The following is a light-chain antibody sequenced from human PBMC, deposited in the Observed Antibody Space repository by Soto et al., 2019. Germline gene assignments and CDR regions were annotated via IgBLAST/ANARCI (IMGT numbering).Light chain of an antibody. CDR1: QSVSSSY. Sequence: EIVLTQSPGTLSLSPGDGATLSRRASQSVSSSYLAWYQQKPGQAPRLLIYGASSRATGIPDRFSGSGSGTDFTLTISRLEPEDFAVYYCQQYGSSPYTFGRGTKLDIK. V-gene: IGKV3-20*01. J-gene: IGKJ2*01. CDR2: GAS. CDR3: QQYGSSPYT.